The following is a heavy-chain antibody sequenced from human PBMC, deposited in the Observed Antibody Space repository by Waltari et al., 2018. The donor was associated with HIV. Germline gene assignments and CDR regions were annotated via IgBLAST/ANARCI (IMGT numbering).Heavy chain of an antibody. Sequence: EVHLVASGGGLIEPGGSLRVSCAASGFPISSNSLSWVRQAPGKGLEWVSVIYSGGSRYYADSVKGRFIISRDNSKNTVSLHMNSLRAEDTAVYYCARDPRSSGYYGMDVWGQGIKVTVSS. D-gene: IGHD1-26*01. V-gene: IGHV3-53*01. CDR2: IYSGGSR. CDR1: GFPISSNS. J-gene: IGHJ6*02. CDR3: ARDPRSSGYYGMDV.